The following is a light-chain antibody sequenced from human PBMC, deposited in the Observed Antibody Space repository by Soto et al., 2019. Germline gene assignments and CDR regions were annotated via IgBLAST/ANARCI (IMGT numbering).Light chain of an antibody. V-gene: IGKV1-39*01. CDR2: GAS. Sequence: DIQMTQSPSSLSASVGDRVTITCRTSQSISRYLNCYQQKPGRAPKLLIYGASTLESGVPSRFSGSGSGTDFTLTINNLQPEDFASYFCQESYSTPLTFGGGTKWIS. CDR1: QSISRY. CDR3: QESYSTPLT. J-gene: IGKJ4*01.